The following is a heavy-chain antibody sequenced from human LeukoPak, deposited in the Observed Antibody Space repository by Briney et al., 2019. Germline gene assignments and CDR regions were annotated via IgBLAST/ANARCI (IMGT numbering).Heavy chain of an antibody. CDR3: ARHDAGIAARPFDN. CDR2: IHASGPT. D-gene: IGHD6-6*01. Sequence: SETLSLTCTVSGGSISTYYWSWIRRPPGKGLEWIAYIHASGPTNYNPSLKSRITISIDTSKNQFSLKLSSVTAADTAVYYCARHDAGIAARPFDNWGQGTLVTVSS. CDR1: GGSISTYY. J-gene: IGHJ4*02. V-gene: IGHV4-4*09.